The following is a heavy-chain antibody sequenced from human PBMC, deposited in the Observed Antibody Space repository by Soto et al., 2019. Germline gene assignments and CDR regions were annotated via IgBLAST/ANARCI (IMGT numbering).Heavy chain of an antibody. CDR1: GNTFTDYF. D-gene: IGHD2-2*01. J-gene: IGHJ5*02. CDR2: ISPNGDT. Sequence: ASVKVSCKGSGNTFTDYFMWWVRQAPGQGLERVGWISPNGDTEFAQKVQGRVTVTRETSKNQFSLKLSSVTAADTAVYYCARSSTSRFDPWGQGTLVTVSS. V-gene: IGHV1-2*02. CDR3: ARSSTSRFDP.